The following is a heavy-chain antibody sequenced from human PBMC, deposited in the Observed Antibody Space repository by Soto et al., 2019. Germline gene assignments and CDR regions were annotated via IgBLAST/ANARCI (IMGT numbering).Heavy chain of an antibody. CDR1: GGSISSYY. D-gene: IGHD2-8*01. V-gene: IGHV4-59*08. CDR2: IYYSGST. Sequence: SETLSLTCTVSGGSISSYYWSWIRQPPGKGLEWIGYIYYSGSTNYNPSLKSRVTISVDTSKNQFSLRLTSVTAEDTAVYYCARHEGNGNVWPLDYWGQGILVTVSS. CDR3: ARHEGNGNVWPLDY. J-gene: IGHJ4*02.